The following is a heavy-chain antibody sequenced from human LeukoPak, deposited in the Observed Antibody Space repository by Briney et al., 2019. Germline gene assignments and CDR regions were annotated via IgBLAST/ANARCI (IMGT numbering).Heavy chain of an antibody. V-gene: IGHV4-34*01. CDR3: ASLHTPGYFDY. CDR2: INHSGST. D-gene: IGHD1-14*01. J-gene: IGHJ4*02. CDR1: GGSFSNYY. Sequence: PSETLSLTCAVYGGSFSNYYWSWIRQPPGKGLEWIGEINHSGSTNYNPSLKSRVTISVDTSKNQFSLKLSSVTAADTAVYYCASLHTPGYFDYRGQGTLVTVSS.